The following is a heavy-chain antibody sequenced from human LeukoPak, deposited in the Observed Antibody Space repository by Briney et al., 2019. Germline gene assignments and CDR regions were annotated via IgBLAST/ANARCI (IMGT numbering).Heavy chain of an antibody. Sequence: PSETLSLTCTVSSGSISNFYWSWIRQPAGKGLEWIGRIYTSGSTNYNPSLKSRVTMSIDTSKNQFSLKLSSVTAADTAVYYCARDLAATIDRWGQGTLVTVSS. D-gene: IGHD5-24*01. J-gene: IGHJ4*02. CDR2: IYTSGST. V-gene: IGHV4-4*07. CDR1: SGSISNFY. CDR3: ARDLAATIDR.